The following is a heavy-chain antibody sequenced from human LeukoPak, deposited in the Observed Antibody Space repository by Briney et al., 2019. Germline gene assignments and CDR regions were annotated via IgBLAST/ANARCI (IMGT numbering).Heavy chain of an antibody. CDR3: ARDSSSSAFDI. CDR1: GFTFSDYY. Sequence: GGSLRLSCAASGFTFSDYYMSWIRQAPGKGLEWVSYISSSGSTIYYADSVKGRFTISRDNAKNSLYLQMNSLRAEDTALYYCARDSSSSAFDIWGQGTMVTVSS. CDR2: ISSSGSTI. J-gene: IGHJ3*02. D-gene: IGHD6-6*01. V-gene: IGHV3-11*01.